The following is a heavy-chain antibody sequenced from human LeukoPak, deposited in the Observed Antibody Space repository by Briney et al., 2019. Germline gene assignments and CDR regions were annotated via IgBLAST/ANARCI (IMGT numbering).Heavy chain of an antibody. CDR3: AKSSDTFDI. CDR1: GFTFSTYG. J-gene: IGHJ3*02. Sequence: GGSLRLSCAASGFTFSTYGMHWVRQAPGKGLEWVSAISHSSSGTYYVDSVKGRFTISRDNSKNTLYLQMNSLRAEDTAVYYCAKSSDTFDIWGQGTMVTVSS. V-gene: IGHV3-23*01. CDR2: ISHSSSGT.